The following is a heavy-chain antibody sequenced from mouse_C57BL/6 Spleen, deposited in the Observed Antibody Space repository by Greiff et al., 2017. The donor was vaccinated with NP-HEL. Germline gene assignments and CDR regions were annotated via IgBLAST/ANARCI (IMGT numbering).Heavy chain of an antibody. CDR3: ARPYYYGSSYAMDY. CDR1: GFSLTRYG. D-gene: IGHD1-1*01. CDR2: IWRGGST. J-gene: IGHJ4*01. Sequence: VQLQQSGPGLVQPSQSLSITCTVSGFSLTRYGVPWVRQSPGKGLEWLGVIWRGGSTDYNPAFLSRLSISKDNSKSQVFFKMNSLQADDTAIYYCARPYYYGSSYAMDYWGQGTSVTVSS. V-gene: IGHV2-2*01.